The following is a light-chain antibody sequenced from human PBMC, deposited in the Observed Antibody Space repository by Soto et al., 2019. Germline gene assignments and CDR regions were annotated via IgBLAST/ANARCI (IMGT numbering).Light chain of an antibody. CDR2: ANT. J-gene: IGLJ1*01. CDR1: SSNIGAGYL. CDR3: QSYDSSLSGYV. Sequence: QSVLTQPPSVSGAPGQRVTISCTGSSSNIGAGYLVHWYQQLPGTAPKLLIYANTNRPSGVPDRFSGSKSGTSASLAIAGLQAEDEADYYCQSYDSSLSGYVFGTGTKVTFL. V-gene: IGLV1-40*01.